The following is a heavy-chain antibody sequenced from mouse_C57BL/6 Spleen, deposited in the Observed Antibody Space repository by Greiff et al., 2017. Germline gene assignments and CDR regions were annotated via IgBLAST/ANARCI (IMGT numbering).Heavy chain of an antibody. J-gene: IGHJ1*03. D-gene: IGHD1-1*01. CDR3: ANSHYYGSSYWYFDV. Sequence: QVQLQQSGAELVKPGASVKLSCKASGYTFTSYWMQWVKQRPGQGLEWIGEIDPSDSYTNYNQKFKGKATLTVDTSSSTAYMQLSSLTSEDSAVYYCANSHYYGSSYWYFDVWGTGTTVTVSS. V-gene: IGHV1-50*01. CDR2: IDPSDSYT. CDR1: GYTFTSYW.